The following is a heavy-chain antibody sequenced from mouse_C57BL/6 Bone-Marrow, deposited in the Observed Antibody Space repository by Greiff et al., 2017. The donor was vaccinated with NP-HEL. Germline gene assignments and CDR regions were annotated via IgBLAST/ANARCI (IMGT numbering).Heavy chain of an antibody. CDR2: ISDGGSYT. V-gene: IGHV5-4*01. CDR3: ARDVRRTWFAY. J-gene: IGHJ3*01. Sequence: DVQLVESGGGLVKPGGSLKLSCAASGFTFSSYAMSWVRQTPEKRLEWVATISDGGSYTYYPDNVKGRFTISRDNAKNNLYLQMSHLKSEDTAMYYCARDVRRTWFAYWGQGTLVTVSA. CDR1: GFTFSSYA.